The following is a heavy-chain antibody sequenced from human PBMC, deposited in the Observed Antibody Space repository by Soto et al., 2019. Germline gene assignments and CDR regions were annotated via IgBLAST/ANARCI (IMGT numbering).Heavy chain of an antibody. V-gene: IGHV4-30-2*01. CDR1: GGSISSGGYS. J-gene: IGHJ4*02. D-gene: IGHD4-17*01. CDR3: ARNDGHYVADY. Sequence: QLQLQESGSGLVKPSQTLSLTCAVSGGSISSGGYSWSWIRQPPGKGLEWIGYVYHSGSTYYNPSLKSRVTISVDRSKNQFSLKLSSVTAADTAVDYCARNDGHYVADYWGQGTLVTVSS. CDR2: VYHSGST.